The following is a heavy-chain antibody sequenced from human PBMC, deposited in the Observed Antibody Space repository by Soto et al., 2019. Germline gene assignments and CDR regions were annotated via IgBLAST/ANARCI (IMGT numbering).Heavy chain of an antibody. D-gene: IGHD4-17*01. CDR3: ARTGDHTRGFDY. Sequence: PSQTLSLTCAISGDSVSSNSAAWNWVRQSPSRGLEWLGRTYYRSKWSNEYAVSVKSRITINPDTSKNKISLQMMSVTPEDTGVYYCARTGDHTRGFDYWGQGSLVTVSS. CDR1: GDSVSSNSAA. CDR2: TYYRSKWSN. J-gene: IGHJ4*02. V-gene: IGHV6-1*01.